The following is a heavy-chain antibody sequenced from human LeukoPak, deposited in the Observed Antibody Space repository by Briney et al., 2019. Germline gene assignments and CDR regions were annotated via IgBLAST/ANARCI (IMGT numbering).Heavy chain of an antibody. Sequence: SETLSLTSTVSGGSISSGDYYWSWIRQPPGKGLEWIGEINHSGSTNYNPSLKSRVTISVDTSKNQFSLKLSSVTAADTAVYYCARGPTWRSSFHYWGQGTLVTVSS. CDR2: INHSGST. V-gene: IGHV4-39*07. CDR1: GGSISSGDYY. CDR3: ARGPTWRSSFHY. J-gene: IGHJ4*02. D-gene: IGHD3-16*01.